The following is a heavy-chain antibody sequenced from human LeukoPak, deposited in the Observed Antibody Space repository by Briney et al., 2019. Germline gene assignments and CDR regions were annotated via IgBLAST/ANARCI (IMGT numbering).Heavy chain of an antibody. J-gene: IGHJ4*02. CDR1: GYTFTGYY. CDR3: ARDPPHGYGRVNFDY. Sequence: GASVKVSCKASGYTFTGYYMHWVRQAPGQGLEWMGWISAYNGNTNYAQKLQGRVTMTTDTSTSTAYMELRSLRSDDTAVYYCARDPPHGYGRVNFDYWGQGTLVTVSS. CDR2: ISAYNGNT. D-gene: IGHD4-17*01. V-gene: IGHV1-18*04.